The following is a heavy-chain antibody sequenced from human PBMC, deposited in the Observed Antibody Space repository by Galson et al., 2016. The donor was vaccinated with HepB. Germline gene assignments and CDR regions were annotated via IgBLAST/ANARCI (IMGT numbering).Heavy chain of an antibody. J-gene: IGHJ2*01. CDR1: GFSLSSGKMS. D-gene: IGHD3-22*01. CDR3: SLASLYDSGGYYAWYFDI. Sequence: PALVKPTQTLTLTCTFSGFSLSSGKMSVSWIRQPPGKALEWLARVDWDDDYYYSTSLQSRLTISKDTTRDQVFLSMTNMAPIDTATSSCSLASLYDSGGYYAWYFDICGRGTLVTVSS. CDR2: VDWDDDY. V-gene: IGHV2-70*11.